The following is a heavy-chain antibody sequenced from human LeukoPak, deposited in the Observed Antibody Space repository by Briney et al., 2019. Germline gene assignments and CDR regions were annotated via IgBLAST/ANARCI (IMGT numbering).Heavy chain of an antibody. CDR2: ISTYNRNT. V-gene: IGHV1-18*01. CDR1: GYIFTSYG. Sequence: AAVKVSCKASGYIFTSYGISWVRPAPGQGLEWMGWISTYNRNTNYAQKVQGRVTLTTDTSTSTAYMELRSLRSDDTAVYYCARVSTRNGMDVWGQGTTVTVSS. J-gene: IGHJ6*02. D-gene: IGHD5/OR15-5a*01. CDR3: ARVSTRNGMDV.